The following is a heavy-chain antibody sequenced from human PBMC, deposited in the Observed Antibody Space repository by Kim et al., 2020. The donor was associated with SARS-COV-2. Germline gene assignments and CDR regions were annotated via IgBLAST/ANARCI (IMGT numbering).Heavy chain of an antibody. V-gene: IGHV4-59*01. J-gene: IGHJ4*02. CDR3: AGVMLGTLVDY. CDR1: GGSISSYY. D-gene: IGHD2-8*01. CDR2: IYYSGST. Sequence: SETLSLTCTVSGGSISSYYWSWIRQPPGKGLEWIGYIYYSGSTNYNPSLKSRVTISVDTSKNQFSLKRSSVTAADTAVYYCAGVMLGTLVDYWGQGTLVTVSS.